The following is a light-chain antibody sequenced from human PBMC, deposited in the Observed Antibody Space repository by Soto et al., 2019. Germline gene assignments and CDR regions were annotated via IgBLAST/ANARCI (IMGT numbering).Light chain of an antibody. CDR3: QQRAT. CDR1: QSISSW. J-gene: IGKJ1*01. Sequence: DIQMTQSPSTLSASVGDRVSITCRASQSISSWLAWYQQKPGKAPKRLLYKTSSLESGVPSRFSGSGSGTEFTLTISSLQPDDFATYYCQQRATFGQGTKVEI. V-gene: IGKV1-5*03. CDR2: KTS.